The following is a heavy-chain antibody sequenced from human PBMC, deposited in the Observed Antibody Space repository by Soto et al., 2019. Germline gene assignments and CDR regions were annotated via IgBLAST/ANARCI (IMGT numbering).Heavy chain of an antibody. Sequence: GGSLRLSCAASGFTFSSYAMSWVRQAPGKGLEWVSAISGSGGSTYYADSVKGRFTISRDNSKNTLYLQMNSLRAEDTAVYYCAKDPFIVVVPAALVLGGDYWGQGTLVTVSS. V-gene: IGHV3-23*01. CDR3: AKDPFIVVVPAALVLGGDY. D-gene: IGHD2-2*01. J-gene: IGHJ4*02. CDR1: GFTFSSYA. CDR2: ISGSGGST.